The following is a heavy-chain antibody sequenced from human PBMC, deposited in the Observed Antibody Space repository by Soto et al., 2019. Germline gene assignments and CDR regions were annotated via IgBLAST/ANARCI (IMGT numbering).Heavy chain of an antibody. J-gene: IGHJ4*02. CDR2: INPNSGGT. Sequence: ASVKVSCEASGDTFTGYYMHWVRQAPGQGLEGMGWINPNSGGTNYAQKFQGWVTMTRDTSISTAYMELSRLRSDDTAVYYCARGHGTFGRVIVLPQFDYWVQGTPVPVSS. CDR1: GDTFTGYY. CDR3: ARGHGTFGRVIVLPQFDY. D-gene: IGHD3-16*01. V-gene: IGHV1-2*04.